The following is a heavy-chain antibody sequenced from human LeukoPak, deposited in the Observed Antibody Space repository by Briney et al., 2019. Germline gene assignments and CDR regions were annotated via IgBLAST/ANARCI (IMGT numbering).Heavy chain of an antibody. CDR1: GGSIISGSYY. V-gene: IGHV4-39*01. D-gene: IGHD1-14*01. J-gene: IGHJ1*01. Sequence: PSETLSLTCAVSGGSIISGSYYWAWIRQPPGKGLEWIGTISYSGVTNYNPSLKSRVTLSVDTPNDQFSLKLTSVTAADTAVYFCARQKGILSAEYFHRWGQGTLVTVSS. CDR2: ISYSGVT. CDR3: ARQKGILSAEYFHR.